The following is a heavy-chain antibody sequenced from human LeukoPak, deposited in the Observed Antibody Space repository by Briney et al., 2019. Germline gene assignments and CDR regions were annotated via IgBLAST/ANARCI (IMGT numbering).Heavy chain of an antibody. CDR1: GFTFNNYW. Sequence: GGSLRLSCAASGFTFNNYWMHWVRQAPGKGLEWVSVIYSGGTTYYADSVKGRFTISRDNSKNTLYLQMNTLRAEDTAVFYCARLWGVPIWGQGTMVTVPS. CDR2: IYSGGTT. J-gene: IGHJ3*02. D-gene: IGHD3-10*01. V-gene: IGHV3-66*01. CDR3: ARLWGVPI.